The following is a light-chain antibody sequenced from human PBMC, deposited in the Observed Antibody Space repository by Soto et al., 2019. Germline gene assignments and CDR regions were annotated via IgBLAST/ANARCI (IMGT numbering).Light chain of an antibody. J-gene: IGLJ3*02. Sequence: QSVLTQPRSVSGSPGQSVTISCTGTSSDVGGYNYVSWYQQHPGKAPKLMIYNVSERPSGVAGRFSGSKSGNTASLTISGLQAEDEADYYCCSYAGSYTWVFGGGTKLTVL. CDR1: SSDVGGYNY. CDR2: NVS. CDR3: CSYAGSYTWV. V-gene: IGLV2-11*01.